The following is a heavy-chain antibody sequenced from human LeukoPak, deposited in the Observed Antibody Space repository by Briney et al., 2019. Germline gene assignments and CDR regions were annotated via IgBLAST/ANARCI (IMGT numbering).Heavy chain of an antibody. V-gene: IGHV4-4*09. CDR3: VQTPGWPGFDY. CDR1: GVSISRFY. CDR2: IYSGVAT. J-gene: IGHJ4*02. Sequence: SETLSLTCTTSGVSISRFYWSWVRQPPGKGLEWVGNIYSGVATYFNPSLKRRVTISVDTSKNQFSLTLTSVTAADTAMYYCVQTPGWPGFDYWGQGTLVTVSS. D-gene: IGHD6-19*01.